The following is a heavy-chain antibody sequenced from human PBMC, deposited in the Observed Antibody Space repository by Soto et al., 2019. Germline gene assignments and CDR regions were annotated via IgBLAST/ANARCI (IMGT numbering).Heavy chain of an antibody. CDR3: ARSRPSTGPFDY. V-gene: IGHV2-70*04. CDR2: IDGDDNK. CDR1: GFPLITSGML. D-gene: IGHD1-1*01. J-gene: IGHJ4*02. Sequence: SGPTLVNPTQPLTLTCTFSGFPLITSGMLVSWIRQPPGQALEWLARIDGDDNKYCSTSLRTRLAISKDTSKNQVVLTMTNMVPVDTGTYYSARSRPSTGPFDYWGQGTLVTVSS.